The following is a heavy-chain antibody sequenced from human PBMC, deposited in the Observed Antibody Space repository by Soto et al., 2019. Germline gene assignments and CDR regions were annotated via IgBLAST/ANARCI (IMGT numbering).Heavy chain of an antibody. Sequence: GRSLRLSCAASGFTFSSYARSWVRQAPGKGLEWVSAIGGSGGSTYYADSVKGRFTISRDNSKNTLQQQMNSLRAEDTAVYHCAKDRYDYIWGSYGYWGQGTLVTVSS. CDR1: GFTFSSYA. CDR2: IGGSGGST. J-gene: IGHJ4*02. V-gene: IGHV3-23*01. CDR3: AKDRYDYIWGSYGY. D-gene: IGHD3-16*01.